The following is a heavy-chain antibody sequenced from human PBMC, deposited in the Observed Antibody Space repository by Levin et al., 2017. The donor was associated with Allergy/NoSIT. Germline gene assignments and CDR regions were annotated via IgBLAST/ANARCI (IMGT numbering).Heavy chain of an antibody. Sequence: SQTLSLTCTVSGGSISSSSYYWGWIRQPPGKGLEWIGSIYYSGSTYYNPSLKSRVTISVDTSKNQFSLKLSSVTAADTAVYYCARGYSSGWYPYWAFDIWGQGTMVTVSS. CDR2: IYYSGST. D-gene: IGHD6-19*01. V-gene: IGHV4-39*01. CDR3: ARGYSSGWYPYWAFDI. CDR1: GGSISSSSYY. J-gene: IGHJ3*02.